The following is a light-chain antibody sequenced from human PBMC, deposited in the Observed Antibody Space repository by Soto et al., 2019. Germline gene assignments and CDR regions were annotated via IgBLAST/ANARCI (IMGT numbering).Light chain of an antibody. CDR3: QQYNNWHPVVRGT. CDR2: GAS. V-gene: IGKV3-15*01. CDR1: QSVSSN. Sequence: EIVMTQSPATLSVSPGERATLSCRASQSVSSNLAWYQQKPGQAPRLLIYGASTRATGIPARFSGSGSGTEFTLTISSLQSEDFAVYYCQQYNNWHPVVRGTFGQGTKLEIK. J-gene: IGKJ2*01.